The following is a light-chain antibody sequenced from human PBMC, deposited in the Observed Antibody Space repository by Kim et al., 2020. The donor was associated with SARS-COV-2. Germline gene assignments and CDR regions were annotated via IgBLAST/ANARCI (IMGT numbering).Light chain of an antibody. CDR2: GAS. CDR3: HQYDGIPET. V-gene: IGKV3-20*01. Sequence: SPGERATLTGRASQSVSNNKLAWYQQKPGQAPRLLIYGASRRAIGIPDRFSGSGSGTDFTLTISRLEPEDFAVYYCHQYDGIPETFGQGTKVDIK. J-gene: IGKJ1*01. CDR1: QSVSNNK.